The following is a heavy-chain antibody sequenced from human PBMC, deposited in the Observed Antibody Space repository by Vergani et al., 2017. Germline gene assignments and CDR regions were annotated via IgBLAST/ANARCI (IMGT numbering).Heavy chain of an antibody. V-gene: IGHV4-34*01. D-gene: IGHD3-16*01. J-gene: IGHJ6*02. CDR1: GGSFSGYY. CDR2: INHSGST. Sequence: QVQLQQWGAGLLKPSETLSLTGAVYGGSFSGYYWSWIRQPPGKGLEWIGEINHSGSTNYNPSLKSRVTISVDTSKNQFSLKLSSVTAADTAVNACARGTSAYAYYYSYGMDVWGQGTTVTVYS. CDR3: ARGTSAYAYYYSYGMDV.